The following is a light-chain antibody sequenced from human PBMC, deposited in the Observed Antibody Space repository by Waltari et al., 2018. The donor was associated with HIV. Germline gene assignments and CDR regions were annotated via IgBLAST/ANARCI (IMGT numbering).Light chain of an antibody. J-gene: IGLJ3*02. V-gene: IGLV3-21*02. CDR3: QVWDRGSEGV. CDR2: DDS. Sequence: SYVLTQPPSVSVAPGQTARITSGGDHIAGPRVHWYQQKPGQAPVLVVQDDSDRPSGIPGRFSGSNSGNTATLTISRVEAGDEADYYCQVWDRGSEGVFGGGTKLTVL. CDR1: HIAGPR.